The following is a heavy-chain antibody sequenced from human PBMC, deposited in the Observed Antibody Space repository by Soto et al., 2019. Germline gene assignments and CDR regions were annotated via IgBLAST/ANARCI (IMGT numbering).Heavy chain of an antibody. D-gene: IGHD6-19*01. CDR1: GFTFNAYG. Sequence: QVQLVESGGGVVQPGRSLRLSCAASGFTFNAYGMHWARQAPGKGLEWVAGISSDGNNKYYADSVKGRFTISRDNSKNTLYLQMNSLRTEDTAVYYCAGGWFFFDYCGRGTLVAVSS. V-gene: IGHV3-30*03. CDR2: ISSDGNNK. J-gene: IGHJ4*02. CDR3: AGGWFFFDY.